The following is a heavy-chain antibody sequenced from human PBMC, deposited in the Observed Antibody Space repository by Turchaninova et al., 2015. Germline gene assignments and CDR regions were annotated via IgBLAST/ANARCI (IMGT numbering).Heavy chain of an antibody. CDR3: ARGGWSGTPPTDNWFDP. V-gene: IGHV4-59*01. CDR1: CGSISRYY. D-gene: IGHD1-7*01. Sequence: QVQLQESGPGLVKPSETLGALALVCPRSCGSISRYYRRWVRQPPVKGLEWIGYIYYSGSTNYNPSLKSRVTISVDTSKNQFSLKLSSVTAADTAVYYCARGGWSGTPPTDNWFDPWGQGTLVTVSS. J-gene: IGHJ5*02. CDR2: IYYSGST.